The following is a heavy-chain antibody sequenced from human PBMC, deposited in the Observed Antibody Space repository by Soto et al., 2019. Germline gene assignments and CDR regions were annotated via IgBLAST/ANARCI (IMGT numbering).Heavy chain of an antibody. V-gene: IGHV2-5*02. Sequence: QITLKESGPTLVKPTQTLTLTCTFSGLPLSTIGEGVGWIRQPPGKALEWLALVYWDDDKRYSPSLKSRLTITKETAVNQVDLTLTNMGPVDTATYYCVQTRCGGDCLQSYSSHSYDGLDVWGQGTTVTVSS. D-gene: IGHD2-21*02. CDR1: GLPLSTIGEG. J-gene: IGHJ6*02. CDR2: VYWDDDK. CDR3: VQTRCGGDCLQSYSSHSYDGLDV.